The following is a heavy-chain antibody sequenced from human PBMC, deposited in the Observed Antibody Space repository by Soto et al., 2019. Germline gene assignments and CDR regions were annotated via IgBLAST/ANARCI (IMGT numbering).Heavy chain of an antibody. CDR2: IKQDGSEK. CDR1: GFTFSSYW. CDR3: ARVGRSSGSLGY. J-gene: IGHJ4*02. V-gene: IGHV3-7*01. Sequence: EVQLVESGGGLVQPGGSLGLSCAASGFTFSSYWMTWVRQAPGKGLEWVANIKQDGSEKYYVDSVKGRFTISRDNAKNSLYLQMNSLRAEDAAVYYSARVGRSSGSLGYWGQGTLVTVSS. D-gene: IGHD6-19*01.